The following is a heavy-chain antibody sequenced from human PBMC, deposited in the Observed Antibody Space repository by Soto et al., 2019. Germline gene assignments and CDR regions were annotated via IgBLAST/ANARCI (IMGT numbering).Heavy chain of an antibody. D-gene: IGHD3-10*01. CDR2: ISANSGNT. V-gene: IGHV1-18*01. CDR1: GYTFISYG. CDR3: ARYQGSLFYYKAGYYSGLEV. J-gene: IGHJ6*02. Sequence: ASVKVSCKASGYTFISYGISWVRQAPGQGLEWMGWISANSGNTNSGQKLQGRVTMPTATSTSQAYMELRGLTSADTAVYYCARYQGSLFYYKAGYYSGLEVWGQGTTVTASS.